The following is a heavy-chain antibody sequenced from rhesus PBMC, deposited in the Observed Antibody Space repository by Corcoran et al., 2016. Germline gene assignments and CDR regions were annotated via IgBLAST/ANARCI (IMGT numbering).Heavy chain of an antibody. CDR3: ARGRGAAGRSYYFDY. V-gene: IGHV4-106*01. CDR1: GGFIRDSYY. Sequence: QVQLQESGPGLVKPSETLSLTCAVSGGFIRDSYYWSWSRQPPGKGLEWIGYIYGRGGSTSTNPSLKSRVTISTDTSKNQFSLKLSSVTAADTAVYYCARGRGAAGRSYYFDYWGQGVLVPVSS. J-gene: IGHJ4*01. CDR2: IYGRGGST. D-gene: IGHD6-13*01.